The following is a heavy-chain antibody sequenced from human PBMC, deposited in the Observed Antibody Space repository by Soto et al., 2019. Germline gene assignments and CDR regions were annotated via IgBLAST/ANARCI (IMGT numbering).Heavy chain of an antibody. V-gene: IGHV3-30*18. CDR2: ISYDGSKT. D-gene: IGHD1-7*01. Sequence: QVQLVESGGGVVQPGRSLRLSCAASGFTFSNYGMHWVRQAPGKGLEWVAIISYDGSKTYYADSVKGRFTISRDNSKNTLYLQMNSLRAEDKAEYYCAKVANFRDDYYYGMDVWGQGTTVTVSS. J-gene: IGHJ6*02. CDR1: GFTFSNYG. CDR3: AKVANFRDDYYYGMDV.